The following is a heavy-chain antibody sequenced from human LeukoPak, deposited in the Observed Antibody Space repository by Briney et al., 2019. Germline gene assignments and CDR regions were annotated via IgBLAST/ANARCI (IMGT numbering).Heavy chain of an antibody. Sequence: SETLSLTCTVSGGSISSYYWSWIRQPPGKGLEWIGYIYHSGSTYYNPSLKSRVTISVDRSKNQFSLKLSSVTAADTAVYYCARDRAPRGRFDPWGQGTLVTVSS. CDR3: ARDRAPRGRFDP. V-gene: IGHV4-59*12. J-gene: IGHJ5*02. CDR2: IYHSGST. CDR1: GGSISSYY. D-gene: IGHD3-10*01.